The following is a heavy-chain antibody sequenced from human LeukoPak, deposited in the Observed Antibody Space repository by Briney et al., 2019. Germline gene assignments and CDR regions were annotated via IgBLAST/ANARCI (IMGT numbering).Heavy chain of an antibody. V-gene: IGHV4-61*02. CDR1: GGSISSGSYY. CDR2: IHTSGST. CDR3: ARQGYGSGSYYYYYYYMDV. D-gene: IGHD3-10*01. Sequence: SETLSLTCTVSGGSISSGSYYWSWIRQPAGKGLEWIGRIHTSGSTNYNPSLKSRVTISVDTSKNQFSLKLSSVTAADTAVYYCARQGYGSGSYYYYYYYMDVWGKGTTVTISS. J-gene: IGHJ6*03.